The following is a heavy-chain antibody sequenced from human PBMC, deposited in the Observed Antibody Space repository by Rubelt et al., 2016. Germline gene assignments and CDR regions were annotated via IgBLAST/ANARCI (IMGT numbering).Heavy chain of an antibody. D-gene: IGHD2-2*01. V-gene: IGHV4-34*02. Sequence: QVQLQEWGAGLLKPSETLSLTCAVYGGSFSGYYWNWIRQSPGKGLEWVGEISQSGTTSYKSSLKSRATISVDTSKNQFSLKRTSVTAADTAVYYCARGVVVAPGPKRRWNWFDSWGQGTLVTVSS. CDR1: GGSFSGYY. CDR2: ISQSGTT. CDR3: ARGVVVAPGPKRRWNWFDS. J-gene: IGHJ5*01.